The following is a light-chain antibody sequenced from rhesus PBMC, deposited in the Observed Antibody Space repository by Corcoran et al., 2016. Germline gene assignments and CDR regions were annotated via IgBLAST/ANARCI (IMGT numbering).Light chain of an antibody. CDR2: EVS. Sequence: QASLTQSPSVSGSPGQSVTISCTGTSSDIGGYNRVSWYQQHPGKAPKLMIYEVSKRPSGVSDRCSGSKSGNTASLPISGLHAEDEAAYYCSSFASSSASIFGAGTRLTVL. CDR3: SSFASSSASI. J-gene: IGLJ1*01. V-gene: IGLV2-13*02. CDR1: SSDIGGYNR.